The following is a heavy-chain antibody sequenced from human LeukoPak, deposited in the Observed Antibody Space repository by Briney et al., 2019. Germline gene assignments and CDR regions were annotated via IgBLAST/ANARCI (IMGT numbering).Heavy chain of an antibody. CDR1: GFTFSSYA. D-gene: IGHD2-21*01. CDR2: ISGSGGST. CDR3: AKFLPTHIVVANYYFDY. Sequence: GGSLRLSCAASGFTFSSYAMSWVRQAPGKGLEWVSAISGSGGSTYYADSVKGRFTISRDNSKNTLYLQMNSLRAEDTAVYYCAKFLPTHIVVANYYFDYWGQGTLVTVTS. J-gene: IGHJ4*02. V-gene: IGHV3-23*01.